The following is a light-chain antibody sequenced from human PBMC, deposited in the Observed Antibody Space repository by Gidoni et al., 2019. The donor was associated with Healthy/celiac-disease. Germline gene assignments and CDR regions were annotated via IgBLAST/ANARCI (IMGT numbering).Light chain of an antibody. Sequence: DIVLTQSPGTLSLSPGERATLSCRASQSVSSSYLAWYQQKPGQAPRLLIYGASSRATGIPDRFSGSGSGTDFTLTISRLEPEDFAVYYCQQYGSWLTFXGXTKVEIK. CDR1: QSVSSSY. CDR2: GAS. V-gene: IGKV3-20*01. CDR3: QQYGSWLT. J-gene: IGKJ4*01.